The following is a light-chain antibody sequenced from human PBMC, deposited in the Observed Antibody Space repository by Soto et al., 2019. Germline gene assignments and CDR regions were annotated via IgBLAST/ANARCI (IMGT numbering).Light chain of an antibody. CDR1: SSDVGDYNY. V-gene: IGLV2-14*01. Sequence: QSALTQPASVSGSPGQAITISCTGTSSDVGDYNYVSWYQQHPGKAPKLMIYEVSNRPSGVSNRFSGSKSGNTASLTISGLQAEDEADYYCSSYTDSSTYVVFGGGTQVTVL. CDR3: SSYTDSSTYVV. CDR2: EVS. J-gene: IGLJ2*01.